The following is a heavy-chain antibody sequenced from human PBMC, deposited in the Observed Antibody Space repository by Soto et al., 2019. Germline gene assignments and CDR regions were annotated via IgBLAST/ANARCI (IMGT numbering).Heavy chain of an antibody. Sequence: TLSLTCTVSGGSISSGGYYWSWIRQHPGKGLEWIGYIYYSGSTYYNPSLKSRVTISVDTSKNQFSLKLSSVTAADTAVYYCARVGGDSTRYYYYYMDVWGKGTTVTXSS. CDR2: IYYSGST. V-gene: IGHV4-31*03. CDR1: GGSISSGGYY. D-gene: IGHD4-17*01. J-gene: IGHJ6*03. CDR3: ARVGGDSTRYYYYYMDV.